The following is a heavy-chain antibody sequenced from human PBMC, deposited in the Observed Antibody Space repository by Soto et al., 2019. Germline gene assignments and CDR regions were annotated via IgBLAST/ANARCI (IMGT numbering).Heavy chain of an antibody. CDR1: GFTFGDYA. J-gene: IGHJ3*01. Sequence: GGSLRLSCTASGFTFGDYAMSWVRQAPGKGLEWVGFIRSKAYGGTTEYAASVKGRFTISRDDSKSIAYLQMNSLKTEDTAVYYSTPHSAPSWGQGTMVTVSS. CDR2: IRSKAYGGTT. V-gene: IGHV3-49*04. CDR3: TPHSAPS.